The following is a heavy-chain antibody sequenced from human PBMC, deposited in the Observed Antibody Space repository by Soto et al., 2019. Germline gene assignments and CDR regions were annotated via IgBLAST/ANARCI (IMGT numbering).Heavy chain of an antibody. CDR3: AKSGGVTMIVVVPYGMDV. J-gene: IGHJ6*02. CDR2: ISGSGGST. D-gene: IGHD3-22*01. V-gene: IGHV3-23*01. Sequence: EVQLLESGGGLVQPGGSLRLSCAASGFTFSSYAMSWVRQAPGKGLEWVSAISGSGGSTYYADSVKGRFTISRDNSKNTLYLQMNSLRAEDTAVYYCAKSGGVTMIVVVPYGMDVWGQSTTVTVSS. CDR1: GFTFSSYA.